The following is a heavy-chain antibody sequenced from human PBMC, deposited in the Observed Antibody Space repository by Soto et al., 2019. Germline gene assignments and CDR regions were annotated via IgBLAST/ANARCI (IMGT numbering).Heavy chain of an antibody. V-gene: IGHV1-69*12. CDR3: GRQHYGYFDL. J-gene: IGHJ2*01. Sequence: QVQLVQSGAEVKKPGPSVKLSCKASGGTFSSYAISWVRQAPGQGLEWMGGIILIFGTANYAQKFQGRVTNTAEESVSIGYMKLSSLSTEDTAVYYCGRQHYGYFDLWGRGTLVAVSS. CDR1: GGTFSSYA. CDR2: IILIFGTA.